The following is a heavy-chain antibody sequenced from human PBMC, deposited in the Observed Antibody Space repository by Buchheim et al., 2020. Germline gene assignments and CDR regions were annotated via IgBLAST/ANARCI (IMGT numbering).Heavy chain of an antibody. D-gene: IGHD2-2*01. J-gene: IGHJ6*02. V-gene: IGHV3-48*04. Sequence: EVQLVESGGGLVQPGGSLRLSCAASGFTFSSYSMNWVRQAPGKGLEWVSYISSSSSTIYYADSVKGRFTISRDNAKNPLYLQMNSLRAEDTAVYYCARDSIVVVPAAIYGMDVWGQGTT. CDR3: ARDSIVVVPAAIYGMDV. CDR2: ISSSSSTI. CDR1: GFTFSSYS.